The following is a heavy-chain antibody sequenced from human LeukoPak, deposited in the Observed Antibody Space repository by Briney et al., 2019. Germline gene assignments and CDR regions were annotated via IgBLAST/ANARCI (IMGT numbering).Heavy chain of an antibody. CDR1: GGSFSGYY. D-gene: IGHD6-19*01. V-gene: IGHV4-34*01. CDR2: INHSGST. J-gene: IGHJ4*02. CDR3: ASQSSSPAGVY. Sequence: ASETLSLTCAVYGGSFSGYYRSWIRQPPGNGLEWIGEINHSGSTNYNPSLKSRVTISVDTSKNQFSLKLSSVTAADTAVYYCASQSSSPAGVYWGQGTLVTVSS.